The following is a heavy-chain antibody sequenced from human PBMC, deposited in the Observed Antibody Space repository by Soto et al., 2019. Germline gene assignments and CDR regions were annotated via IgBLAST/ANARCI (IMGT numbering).Heavy chain of an antibody. CDR1: GGSISSTKW. Sequence: QVQLQESGPGLVKPSGTLSLTCAVSGGSISSTKWWPWVRKPPGKGLEWIAEISHSEGSNYNPSLKSRVAMSLDNSNNQFSLRLSSVTAADTAVYYCATQTISYTWDVWGQGTTVTVS. D-gene: IGHD4-4*01. J-gene: IGHJ6*02. CDR2: ISHSEGS. CDR3: ATQTISYTWDV. V-gene: IGHV4-4*02.